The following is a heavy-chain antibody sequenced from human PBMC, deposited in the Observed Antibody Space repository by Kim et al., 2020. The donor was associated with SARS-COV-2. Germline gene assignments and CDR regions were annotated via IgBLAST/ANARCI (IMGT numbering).Heavy chain of an antibody. CDR2: ITANNGNI. D-gene: IGHD2-15*01. J-gene: IGHJ4*02. Sequence: ASVKVSCKASGYSFSNFGITWVRQAPGQGPEWMGWITANNGNINYAQKFHGRISMTTDTSTNTAYMELGSLRSDDTAVYYCARDRRGCSAKTCYSSFDCWGQGTLVTVSS. CDR1: GYSFSNFG. CDR3: ARDRRGCSAKTCYSSFDC. V-gene: IGHV1-18*01.